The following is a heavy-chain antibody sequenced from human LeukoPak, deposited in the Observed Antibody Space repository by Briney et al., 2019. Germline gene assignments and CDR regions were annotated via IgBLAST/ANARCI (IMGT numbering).Heavy chain of an antibody. CDR1: GFTFSSYG. CDR3: ASKGHYFDY. CDR2: IWYDGSNK. J-gene: IGHJ4*02. Sequence: PGRSLRLSCAASGFTFSSYGMHWVRQAPSKGLEWVAVIWYDGSNKYYADSVKGRFTISRDNSKNTLYLQMNSLRAEDTAVYYCASKGHYFDYWGQGTLVTVSS. V-gene: IGHV3-33*01.